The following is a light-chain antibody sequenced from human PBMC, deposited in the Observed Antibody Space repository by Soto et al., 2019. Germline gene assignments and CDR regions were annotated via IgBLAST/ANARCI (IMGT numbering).Light chain of an antibody. CDR2: LNSDGSH. CDR1: SGHSSYA. V-gene: IGLV4-69*01. CDR3: QAWDSGTVV. Sequence: PVLTQSPSASASLGASVKLTCTLSSGHSSYAIAWHQQQPEKGPRYLMKLNSDGSHSKGDGIPDRFSGSSSGAERYLTISSLQSEDESEYYCQAWDSGTVVFGGGTKLTVL. J-gene: IGLJ2*01.